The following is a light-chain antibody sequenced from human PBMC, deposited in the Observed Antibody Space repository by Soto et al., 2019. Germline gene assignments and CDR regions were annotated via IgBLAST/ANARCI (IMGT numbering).Light chain of an antibody. V-gene: IGKV1-5*01. CDR2: DAS. J-gene: IGKJ5*01. CDR1: QSISNW. CDR3: QQYYSYPRT. Sequence: DIQMTQSPSTLSASVGDRVTITCRASQSISNWLAWYQQKPGKAPKLLIYDASSLESGVPSRFSGSGSGTEFTLTISCLQSEDFATYYCQQYYSYPRTFGQGTRLEIK.